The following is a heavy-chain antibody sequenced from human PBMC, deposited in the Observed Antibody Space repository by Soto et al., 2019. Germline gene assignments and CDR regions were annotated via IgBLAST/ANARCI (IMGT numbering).Heavy chain of an antibody. CDR3: ARYGDLPLPFDY. CDR2: IRSSGSSI. Sequence: EVQLVESGGGLVQPGGSRRLSFEASGLTSGTITRNGAGQAPGKGLEWVSYIRSSGSSIYYADSVKGRFTISRDNAKNSLYLQMNSLRAEDTAVYYCARYGDLPLPFDYWGQGTLVTVSS. CDR1: GLTSGTIT. J-gene: IGHJ4*02. V-gene: IGHV3-48*01. D-gene: IGHD4-17*01.